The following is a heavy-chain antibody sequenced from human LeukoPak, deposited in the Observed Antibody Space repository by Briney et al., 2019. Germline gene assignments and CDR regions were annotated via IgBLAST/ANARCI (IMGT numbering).Heavy chain of an antibody. D-gene: IGHD6-6*01. J-gene: IGHJ4*02. CDR2: IIPIFGTA. CDR3: AREIAARQKHYFDY. CDR1: GGTFSGYA. Sequence: GASVKVSCKASGGTFSGYAISWVRQAPGQGLEWMGGIIPIFGTANYAQKFQGRVTITADESTSTAYMELSSLRSEDTAVYYCAREIAARQKHYFDYWGQGTLVTVSS. V-gene: IGHV1-69*13.